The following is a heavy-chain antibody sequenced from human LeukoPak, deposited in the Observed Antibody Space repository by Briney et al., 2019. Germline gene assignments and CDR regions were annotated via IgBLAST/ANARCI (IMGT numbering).Heavy chain of an antibody. CDR3: AKIRFGEYYYYYGMDV. J-gene: IGHJ6*02. V-gene: IGHV3-30*02. Sequence: PGGSLRLSCAASGFTFSSYGMHWVRQAPGKGLEWVAFIRYDGSNKYYADSVKGRFTISRDNSKNTLYLQMNSLRAEDTAVYYCAKIRFGEYYYYYGMDVWGQGTTVTVSS. D-gene: IGHD3-10*01. CDR2: IRYDGSNK. CDR1: GFTFSSYG.